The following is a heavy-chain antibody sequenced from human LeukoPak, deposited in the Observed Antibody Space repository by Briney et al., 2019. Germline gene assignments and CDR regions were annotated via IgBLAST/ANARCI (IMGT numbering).Heavy chain of an antibody. Sequence: ASVKVSCKASGYTFTSYDINCVRQATGQGLEWMGWMNPNSGNTGYAQKFQGRVTITRNTSISTAYMELSSLRSEDTAVYYCARRFGLELYYFDYWGQGTLVTVSS. J-gene: IGHJ4*02. D-gene: IGHD1-7*01. CDR2: MNPNSGNT. CDR1: GYTFTSYD. V-gene: IGHV1-8*03. CDR3: ARRFGLELYYFDY.